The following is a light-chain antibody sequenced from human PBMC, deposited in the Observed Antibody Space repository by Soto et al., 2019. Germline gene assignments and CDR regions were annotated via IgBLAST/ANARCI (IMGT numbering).Light chain of an antibody. CDR2: DVS. V-gene: IGLV2-14*01. CDR1: SSDVGHYNY. J-gene: IGLJ1*01. Sequence: QSVLTQPASVSGSPGQSITISCSGTSSDVGHYNYVSWYQRHPGKAPKLIIYDVSNRPSGVSNRFSGSKSGNTASLTISGLQAEDEADYYCSSYTSSTTYLFGTGTKLTVL. CDR3: SSYTSSTTYL.